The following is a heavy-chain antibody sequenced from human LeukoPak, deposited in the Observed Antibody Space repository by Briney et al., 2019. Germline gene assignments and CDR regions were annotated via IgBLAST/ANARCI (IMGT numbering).Heavy chain of an antibody. J-gene: IGHJ6*03. CDR3: AKVGAAANYYYYMDL. D-gene: IGHD6-13*01. CDR1: GFTFSSYA. Sequence: GGSLRLSCAASGFTFSSYAMSWVRQAPGKGLEWVSGISGSGGSTYYADSVKGRFTISRDNSKNTLYLQMNSLRAEDTAVYYCAKVGAAANYYYYMDLWGKGTTVTVSS. V-gene: IGHV3-23*01. CDR2: ISGSGGST.